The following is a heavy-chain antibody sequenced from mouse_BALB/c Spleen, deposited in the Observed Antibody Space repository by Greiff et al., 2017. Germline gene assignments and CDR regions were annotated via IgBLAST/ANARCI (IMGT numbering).Heavy chain of an antibody. Sequence: EVKLVESGGGLVKPGGSLKLSCAASGFTFSSYAMSWVRQSPEKRLEWVAEISSGGSYTYYPDTVTGRFTISRDNAKNTLYLEMSSLRSEDTAMYYCARDAGFPYAMDYWGQGTSVTVSS. CDR3: ARDAGFPYAMDY. CDR1: GFTFSSYA. J-gene: IGHJ4*01. CDR2: ISSGGSYT. V-gene: IGHV5-9-4*01.